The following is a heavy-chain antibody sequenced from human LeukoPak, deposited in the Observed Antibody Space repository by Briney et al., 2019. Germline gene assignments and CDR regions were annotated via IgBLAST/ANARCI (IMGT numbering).Heavy chain of an antibody. D-gene: IGHD3-22*01. J-gene: IGHJ6*03. CDR3: ARPPRSGYYFYSDYYYMDV. CDR1: GYTFTGYY. CDR2: INTNTGNP. Sequence: SVKVSCKASGYTFTGYYMHWVRQAPGQGLEWMGWINTNTGNPTYAQGFTGRFVFSLDTSVSTAYLQISSLKAEDTAVYYCARPPRSGYYFYSDYYYMDVWGKGTTVTVSS. V-gene: IGHV7-4-1*02.